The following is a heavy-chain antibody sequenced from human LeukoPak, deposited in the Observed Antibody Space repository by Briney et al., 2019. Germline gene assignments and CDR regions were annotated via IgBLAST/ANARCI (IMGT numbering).Heavy chain of an antibody. CDR2: IHPNSGKT. D-gene: IGHD4-23*01. CDR1: GYTFRSYD. V-gene: IGHV1-8*01. J-gene: IGHJ4*02. Sequence: GASVKLSCKASGYTFRSYDINWGRQAPGQGLELVGCIHPNSGKTRYRQNIKGRVNTTSDTSPEPGSMALSSLKFDDTAIFYCERGHYGGNRYFDIWGQGTMVTVSS. CDR3: ERGHYGGNRYFDI.